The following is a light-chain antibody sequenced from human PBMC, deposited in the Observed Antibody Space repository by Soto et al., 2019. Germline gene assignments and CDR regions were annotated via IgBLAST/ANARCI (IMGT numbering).Light chain of an antibody. CDR2: GSS. J-gene: IGKJ2*01. CDR3: QQYGSSPPYT. CDR1: QSVSGNY. V-gene: IGKV3-20*01. Sequence: EIVLTQSPGTLSLSPGERATLSCRASQSVSGNYLAWYQQKAGQSPRLLIYGSSDRAAGIPDRFSGSGSGTDVTLTISRVEPEDFAVYYCQQYGSSPPYTFGQGTKLEIK.